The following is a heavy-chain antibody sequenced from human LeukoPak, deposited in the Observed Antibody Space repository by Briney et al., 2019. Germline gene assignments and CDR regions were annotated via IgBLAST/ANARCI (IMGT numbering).Heavy chain of an antibody. CDR3: ARSRFGEFHFDY. CDR2: ISAYNGNT. J-gene: IGHJ4*02. CDR1: DYTFTSYG. D-gene: IGHD3-10*01. Sequence: ASAKVSCKASDYTFTSYGISWVRQAPGQGLEWMGWISAYNGNTNYAQKLQGRVTMTTDTSTSTAYMELRSLRSDDTAVYYCARSRFGEFHFDYWGQGTLVTVSS. V-gene: IGHV1-18*04.